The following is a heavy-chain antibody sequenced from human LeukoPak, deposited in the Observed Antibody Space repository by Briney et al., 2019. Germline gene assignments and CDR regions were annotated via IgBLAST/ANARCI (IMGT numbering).Heavy chain of an antibody. Sequence: PGRSLRLSCAASGFTFRSYGMHWVRQAPGKGLEWVAVIWYDGINTYYAVSVKGRFLLSRDNSLNTLYLQMNGLRAEDTAVYYCARDSDYGDGFDYWGQGTLVTVSS. CDR3: ARDSDYGDGFDY. D-gene: IGHD4-17*01. J-gene: IGHJ4*02. CDR2: IWYDGINT. V-gene: IGHV3-33*01. CDR1: GFTFRSYG.